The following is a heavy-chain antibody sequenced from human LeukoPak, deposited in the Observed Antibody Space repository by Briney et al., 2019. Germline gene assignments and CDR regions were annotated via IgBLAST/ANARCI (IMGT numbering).Heavy chain of an antibody. CDR3: ARDRYFESRLAYCGGDCYLDI. CDR2: IIPILGIA. Sequence: ASVKVSCKACGGTFSSYTISWVRQAPGQGLEWMGRIIPILGIANYAQKFQGRVTITADKSTSTAYMELSSLRSEDTAVYYCARDRYFESRLAYCGGDCYLDIWGQGTMVTVSS. CDR1: GGTFSSYT. D-gene: IGHD2-21*01. V-gene: IGHV1-69*04. J-gene: IGHJ3*02.